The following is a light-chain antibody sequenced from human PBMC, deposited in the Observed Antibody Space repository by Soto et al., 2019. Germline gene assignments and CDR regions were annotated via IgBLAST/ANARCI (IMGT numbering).Light chain of an antibody. Sequence: EIVLTQSPGTLSLSPGERATLSCRASQSVGSNYLAWYQQKPGQAPRLLIFAASRRATGIPERFSGSGSGSDFTLTISRLEPEDFAVYYCQQYGTSPWTFGQGTKVEIK. CDR2: AAS. J-gene: IGKJ1*01. V-gene: IGKV3-20*01. CDR3: QQYGTSPWT. CDR1: QSVGSNY.